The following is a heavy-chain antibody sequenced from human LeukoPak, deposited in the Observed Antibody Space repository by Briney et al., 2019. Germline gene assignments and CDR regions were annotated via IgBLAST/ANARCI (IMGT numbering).Heavy chain of an antibody. V-gene: IGHV4-59*01. J-gene: IGHJ6*02. Sequence: PSETLSLTCTVSGGSIRGYYWSWIRQPPGKGLEWIGYIYYSGNTNYKASLKSRVTISVVTSKNQFSLKLSSVTAADTAVYYCARDRFYAVTTDYYGMDVWGQGTTVTVSS. CDR3: ARDRFYAVTTDYYGMDV. D-gene: IGHD4-11*01. CDR1: GGSIRGYY. CDR2: IYYSGNT.